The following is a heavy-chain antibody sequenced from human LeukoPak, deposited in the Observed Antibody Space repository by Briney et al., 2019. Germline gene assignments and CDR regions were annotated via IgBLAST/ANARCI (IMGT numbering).Heavy chain of an antibody. CDR1: GGSFSGYY. V-gene: IGHV4-34*01. CDR3: ARSDCSSTSCYWVY. D-gene: IGHD2-2*01. Sequence: SATLSLTCAVYGGSFSGYYWSWIRQPPGKGLEWIGEINHSGSTNYNPSLKSRVTISVDTSKNQFSLKLSSVTAADTAVYYCARSDCSSTSCYWVYWGQGTLVTVSS. CDR2: INHSGST. J-gene: IGHJ4*02.